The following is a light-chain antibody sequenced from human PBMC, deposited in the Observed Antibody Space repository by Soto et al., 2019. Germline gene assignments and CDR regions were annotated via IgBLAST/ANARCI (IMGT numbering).Light chain of an antibody. CDR3: CSHAGSFTLV. CDR2: DVS. V-gene: IGLV2-11*01. Sequence: QSVLTQPRSVSGSPGQSVTISCTGTSSDVGGYNYVSWYQKYPGKAPRLMIYDVSKRPSGVPDRFSGSKSGNTASLTISGLQAEDEADCYCCSHAGSFTLVFGGGTKLTVL. J-gene: IGLJ2*01. CDR1: SSDVGGYNY.